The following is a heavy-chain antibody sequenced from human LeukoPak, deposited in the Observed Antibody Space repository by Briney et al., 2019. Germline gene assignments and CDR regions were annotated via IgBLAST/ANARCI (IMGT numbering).Heavy chain of an antibody. Sequence: SETLSLTCTVSGGSINSYYWSWIRQPPGKGLEWIGYIYYSGSTNYNPSLKSRVTISVDTSKNQFSLKLSSVTAADTAVYYCAGRGYSYGSEHWGQGTLVTVSS. J-gene: IGHJ1*01. V-gene: IGHV4-59*01. CDR3: AGRGYSYGSEH. CDR2: IYYSGST. D-gene: IGHD5-18*01. CDR1: GGSINSYY.